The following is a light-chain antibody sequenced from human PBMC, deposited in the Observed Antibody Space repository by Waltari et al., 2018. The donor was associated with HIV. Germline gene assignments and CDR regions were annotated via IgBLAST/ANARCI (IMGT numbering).Light chain of an antibody. J-gene: IGKJ5*01. CDR3: MQALQTSIT. CDR2: LGS. Sequence: DGVLTQSPLSLSVAPGEAASISCKSGQSLLQSNGNDFLDWYVQKPGQSPQLLIYLGSHRAYGVPDRFSGSGSSTDFTLKISRVEAEDVGVYYCMQALQTSITFGHGTRLDIK. CDR1: QSLLQSNGNDF. V-gene: IGKV2-28*01.